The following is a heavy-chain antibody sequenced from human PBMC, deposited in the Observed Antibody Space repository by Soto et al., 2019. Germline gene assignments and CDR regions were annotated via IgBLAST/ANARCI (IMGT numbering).Heavy chain of an antibody. CDR2: INHSGST. V-gene: IGHV4-34*01. CDR1: GGSFSGYY. J-gene: IGHJ2*01. D-gene: IGHD2-15*01. Sequence: QVQLQQWGAGLLKPSETLSLTCAVYGGSFSGYYWSWIRQPPGKGLEWIGEINHSGSTNYNPSLKSRVAIAVDPAKHQFSLKLSSVTAADTAVYYCARGLRGYCSGGSCYSGRYFDLWGRGTLVTVSS. CDR3: ARGLRGYCSGGSCYSGRYFDL.